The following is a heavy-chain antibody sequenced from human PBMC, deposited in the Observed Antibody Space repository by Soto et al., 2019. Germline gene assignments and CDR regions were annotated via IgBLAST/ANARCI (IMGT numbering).Heavy chain of an antibody. J-gene: IGHJ6*02. CDR2: RNHNSGNT. CDR3: ARGIYDFWSGYTTYGMDV. D-gene: IGHD3-3*01. V-gene: IGHV1-8*01. Sequence: GHSVRISCETSWYTFTSYDIHWVRQATGQGLEWMGRRNHNSGNTGYAQKFQGRVTMTRNTFISTAYMELSSLRSEDTAVYYCARGIYDFWSGYTTYGMDVWGQGTTVTVSS. CDR1: WYTFTSYD.